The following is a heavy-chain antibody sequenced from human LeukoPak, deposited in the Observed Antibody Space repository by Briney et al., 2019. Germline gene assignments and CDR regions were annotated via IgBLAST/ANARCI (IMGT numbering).Heavy chain of an antibody. V-gene: IGHV4-61*02. CDR3: ARDYYDSSGYGGGNWFDP. J-gene: IGHJ5*02. Sequence: SETLSLTCTVSGGSISSGSYYWSWIRQPAGKGLEWIGRIYTSGSTNYNPSLKSRVTISVGTSKNQFSLKLSSVTAADTAVYYCARDYYDSSGYGGGNWFDPWGQGTLVTVSS. CDR2: IYTSGST. CDR1: GGSISSGSYY. D-gene: IGHD3-22*01.